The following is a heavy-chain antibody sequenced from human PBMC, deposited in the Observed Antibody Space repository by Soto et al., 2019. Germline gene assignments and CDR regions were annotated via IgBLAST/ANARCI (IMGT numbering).Heavy chain of an antibody. CDR3: ARIYQGVYSYGYVPPYYYYGMDV. V-gene: IGHV2-26*01. D-gene: IGHD5-18*01. CDR2: IFSNDEK. CDR1: GFSLSNARMG. J-gene: IGHJ6*02. Sequence: QVTLKESGPVLVKPTETLTLTCTVSGFSLSNARMGVSWIRQPPGKALEWLAHIFSNDEKSYSTSLKSRLTISKDTSKSQVVLTMTNMDPVDTATYYCARIYQGVYSYGYVPPYYYYGMDVWGQGTTVTVSS.